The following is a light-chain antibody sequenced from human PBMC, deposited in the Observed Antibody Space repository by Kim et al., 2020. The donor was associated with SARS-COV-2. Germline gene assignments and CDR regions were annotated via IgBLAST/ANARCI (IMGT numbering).Light chain of an antibody. Sequence: KKVTRYCTRSSGSIDDNYVQWYQQRPGGVPTTVIYEDDQRPSGVSDRFSGSIDNSSNSASLTISGLKTEDEADYYCQSYNRDNVIFGGGTQLTVL. CDR1: SGSIDDNY. CDR3: QSYNRDNVI. CDR2: EDD. V-gene: IGLV6-57*03. J-gene: IGLJ2*01.